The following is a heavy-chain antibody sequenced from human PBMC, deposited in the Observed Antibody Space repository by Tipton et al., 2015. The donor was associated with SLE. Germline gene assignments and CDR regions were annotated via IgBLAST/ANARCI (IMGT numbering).Heavy chain of an antibody. Sequence: GSLRLSCAASGFTFSSYGMHWVRQAPGKGLEWVAFIRYDGSNKYYADSVKGRFTISRDNSKNTLYLQMNSLRAEDTAVYYCAKGVLAAAGNPPFDYWGQGTLVTVSS. CDR3: AKGVLAAAGNPPFDY. CDR1: GFTFSSYG. V-gene: IGHV3-30*02. D-gene: IGHD6-13*01. CDR2: IRYDGSNK. J-gene: IGHJ4*02.